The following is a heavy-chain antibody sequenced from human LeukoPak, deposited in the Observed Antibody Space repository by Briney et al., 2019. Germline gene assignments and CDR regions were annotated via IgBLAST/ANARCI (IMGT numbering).Heavy chain of an antibody. CDR2: INPSGGST. CDR1: GYTFTSYY. D-gene: IGHD5-18*01. J-gene: IGHJ3*02. Sequence: ASVKVSCKASGYTFTSYYMHWVRQAPGQGLEWMGIINPSGGSTSYAQKFQGRVTMTRDTSTSTVYMELSSLRSEDTAVYYCARGAGNTAMVWGAFDIWGQGTMVTVSS. CDR3: ARGAGNTAMVWGAFDI. V-gene: IGHV1-46*01.